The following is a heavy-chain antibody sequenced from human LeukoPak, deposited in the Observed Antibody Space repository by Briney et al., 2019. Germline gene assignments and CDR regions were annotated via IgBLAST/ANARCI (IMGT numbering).Heavy chain of an antibody. CDR2: IYYSGST. J-gene: IGHJ5*02. CDR3: ARGLVAARPGAPFDP. V-gene: IGHV4-59*01. Sequence: SETLSLTCTVSGGSISSYYWSWIRQPPGKGLEWIGYIYYSGSTNYNPSLKSRVTISVDTSKNQFSLKLSSVTAADAAVYYCARGLVAARPGAPFDPWGQGTLVTVSS. D-gene: IGHD6-6*01. CDR1: GGSISSYY.